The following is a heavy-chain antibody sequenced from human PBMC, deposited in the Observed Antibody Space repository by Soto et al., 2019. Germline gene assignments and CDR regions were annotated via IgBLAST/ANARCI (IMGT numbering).Heavy chain of an antibody. CDR3: ARDKITGLFDY. D-gene: IGHD2-8*02. CDR2: IYYSGST. J-gene: IGHJ4*02. CDR1: GGSISSYY. Sequence: TCTVSGGSISSYYWSWIRQPPGKGLEWIGYIYYSGSTNYNPSLKSRVTISVDTSKNQFSLKLTSVTAADTAVYYCARDKITGLFDYWGQGTQVTVSS. V-gene: IGHV4-59*12.